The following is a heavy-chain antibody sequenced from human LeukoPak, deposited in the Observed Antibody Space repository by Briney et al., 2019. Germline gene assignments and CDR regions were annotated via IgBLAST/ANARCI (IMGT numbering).Heavy chain of an antibody. CDR2: INYTGST. CDR1: GGSFSGFY. Sequence: SDTLSLTCAVYGGSFSGFYWSWIRHVPGKGLEWIGEINYTGSTSYNPSLKSRVTISVDTSQNQFFLLLTSVTAADTAVYYCVKSNGYGLIDIWGQGTMVTVSS. J-gene: IGHJ3*02. V-gene: IGHV4-34*01. D-gene: IGHD3-22*01. CDR3: VKSNGYGLIDI.